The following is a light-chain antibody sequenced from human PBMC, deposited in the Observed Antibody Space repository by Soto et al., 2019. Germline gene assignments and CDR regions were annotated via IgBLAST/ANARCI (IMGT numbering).Light chain of an antibody. V-gene: IGLV2-23*01. CDR2: EGS. J-gene: IGLJ2*01. CDR1: SSDVGSYNL. Sequence: QSVLTQPASVSGSPGQSITISCTGTSSDVGSYNLVSWYQQHPGKAPKLMIYEGSKRPSGVSNRFSGSKSGNTASLTISGLQAEDEADYYCCSYVRVVFGGGTQLTVL. CDR3: CSYVRVV.